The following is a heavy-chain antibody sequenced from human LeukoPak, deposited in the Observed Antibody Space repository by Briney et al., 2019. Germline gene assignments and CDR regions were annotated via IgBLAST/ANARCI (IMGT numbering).Heavy chain of an antibody. CDR3: ARTKGLIAARPYNWFDP. V-gene: IGHV4-59*12. Sequence: SETLSLTCTVSGGSISGSYWSWIRQPPGKGLEWIGNIYYSGSTNYNPSLKSRVTISVDTSKSQFSLKLSSVTAADTAVYYCARTKGLIAARPYNWFDPWGQGTLVTVSS. CDR1: GGSISGSY. J-gene: IGHJ5*02. D-gene: IGHD6-6*01. CDR2: IYYSGST.